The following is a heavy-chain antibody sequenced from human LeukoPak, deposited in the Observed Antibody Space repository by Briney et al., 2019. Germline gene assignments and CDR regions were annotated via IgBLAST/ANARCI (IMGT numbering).Heavy chain of an antibody. D-gene: IGHD3-3*01. CDR3: AREKDFWSGHPPRYMDV. CDR1: GFTFSSYA. J-gene: IGHJ6*03. Sequence: GGSLRLSCAASGFTFSSYAMHWVRQAPGKGLEWVAVISYDGSNKYYADSVKGRFTISRDNSKNTLYLQMNSLRAEDTAVYYCAREKDFWSGHPPRYMDVWGKGTTVTVSS. CDR2: ISYDGSNK. V-gene: IGHV3-30*04.